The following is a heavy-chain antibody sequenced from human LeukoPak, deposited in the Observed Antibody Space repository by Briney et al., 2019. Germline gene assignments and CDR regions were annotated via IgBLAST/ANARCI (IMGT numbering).Heavy chain of an antibody. D-gene: IGHD2-21*02. CDR3: ARGRAVTGGDY. CDR1: GYMFTSNF. V-gene: IGHV1-46*01. J-gene: IGHJ4*02. CDR2: IDPNDDIT. Sequence: ASVKVSCKASGYMFTSNFVHWVRQAPGQGVEWMGLIDPNDDITIYIEKFQGRVTMTRNTSISTAYMERSSLRSEDTAVYYCARGRAVTGGDYWGQGTLVTVSS.